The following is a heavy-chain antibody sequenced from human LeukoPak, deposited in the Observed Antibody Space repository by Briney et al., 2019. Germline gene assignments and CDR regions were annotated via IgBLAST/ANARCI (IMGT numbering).Heavy chain of an antibody. CDR2: ISSSSSYI. CDR3: ARDQWVSDY. D-gene: IGHD2-8*01. Sequence: YPGGSLRLSCAASGFTFSSYSMNWVRQAPGKGLEWVSSISSSSSYIYQADSVKGRFTISRDNAKNSLFLQMNSLRAEDTAVYYCARDQWVSDYWGRGTLVTVSS. J-gene: IGHJ4*02. V-gene: IGHV3-21*01. CDR1: GFTFSSYS.